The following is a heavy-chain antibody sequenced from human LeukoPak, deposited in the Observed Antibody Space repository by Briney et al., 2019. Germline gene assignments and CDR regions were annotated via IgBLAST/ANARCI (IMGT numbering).Heavy chain of an antibody. CDR3: ARHPGYSSGWWYFDF. CDR2: INYSGTI. J-gene: IGHJ4*02. D-gene: IGHD5-18*01. CDR1: GGSINSNNNY. Sequence: PSETLSLTCNVSGGSINSNNNYWGWIRQPPGKGLEWLGSINYSGTIFYSPSLNSRVTISVDTSGNQFSLKLTSATAADTAVYYCARHPGYSSGWWYFDFWGQGTLVTVSS. V-gene: IGHV4-39*01.